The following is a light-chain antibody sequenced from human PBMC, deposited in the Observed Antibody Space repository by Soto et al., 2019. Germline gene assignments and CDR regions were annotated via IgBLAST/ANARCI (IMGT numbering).Light chain of an antibody. CDR1: SSDVGGYNY. CDR3: CAYAGSYTLV. J-gene: IGLJ2*01. Sequence: QSALTQPRSVSGSPGPSVPISCTGTSSDVGGYNYVSWYQQHPGKAPKLMIYDVSKRPSGVPDRFSGSKSGNTASLTISGLQAEDEADYYCCAYAGSYTLVFGGGTQLTVL. V-gene: IGLV2-11*01. CDR2: DVS.